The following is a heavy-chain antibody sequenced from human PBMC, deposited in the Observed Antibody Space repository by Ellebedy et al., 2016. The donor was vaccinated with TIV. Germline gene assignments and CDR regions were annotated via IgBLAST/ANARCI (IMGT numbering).Heavy chain of an antibody. CDR2: IYYSGST. D-gene: IGHD2-21*02. V-gene: IGHV4-59*01. CDR1: GGSISSYY. CDR3: ATTPKGGDYVLFDY. J-gene: IGHJ4*02. Sequence: SETLSLTCTVSGGSISSYYWSWIRQPAGKGLEWIGSIYYSGSTYYNPSLKSRVTISVDTSKNQFSLKLSSVTAADTAVYYCATTPKGGDYVLFDYWGQGTLVTVSS.